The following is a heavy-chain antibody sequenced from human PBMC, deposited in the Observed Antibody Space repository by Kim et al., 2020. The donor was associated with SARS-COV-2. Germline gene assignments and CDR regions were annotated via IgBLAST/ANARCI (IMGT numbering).Heavy chain of an antibody. Sequence: GGSLRLSCAASGFTFSSYAMHWVRQAPGKGLEWVAVISYDGSNKYYADSVKGRFTISRDNSKNTLYLQMNSLRAEDTAVYYCARDQWVDFYTPGDYWGQGTLVTVSA. J-gene: IGHJ4*02. CDR2: ISYDGSNK. CDR1: GFTFSSYA. V-gene: IGHV3-30*04. CDR3: ARDQWVDFYTPGDY. D-gene: IGHD6-19*01.